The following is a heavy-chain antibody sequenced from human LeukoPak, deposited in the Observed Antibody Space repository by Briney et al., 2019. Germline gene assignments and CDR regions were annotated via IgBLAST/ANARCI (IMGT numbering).Heavy chain of an antibody. D-gene: IGHD5-18*01. CDR2: IRNKANSYTT. CDR1: GFTFGDYA. CDR3: ARGERYSHDTLFDY. Sequence: PGGSLRLSCTASGFTFGDYAMSWVRQAPGKGLEWVGRIRNKANSYTTEYAASVKGRFTISRDDSKNSLYLQMNSLKTEDTAVYYCARGERYSHDTLFDYWGQGTLVSVSS. J-gene: IGHJ4*02. V-gene: IGHV3-72*01.